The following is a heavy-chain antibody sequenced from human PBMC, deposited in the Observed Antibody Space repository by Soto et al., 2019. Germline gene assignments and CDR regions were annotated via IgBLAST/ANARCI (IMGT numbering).Heavy chain of an antibody. J-gene: IGHJ6*03. V-gene: IGHV4-34*01. Sequence: NPSETLSLTCAVYGGSFSGYYWSWIRQPPGKGLEWIGEINHSGSTNYNPSLKSRVTISVDTSKNQFSLKLSSVTAADTAVYYCARGGAVAARLTKVVRYNYMDVWGKVTTVTVSS. CDR3: ARGGAVAARLTKVVRYNYMDV. CDR1: GGSFSGYY. D-gene: IGHD6-6*01. CDR2: INHSGST.